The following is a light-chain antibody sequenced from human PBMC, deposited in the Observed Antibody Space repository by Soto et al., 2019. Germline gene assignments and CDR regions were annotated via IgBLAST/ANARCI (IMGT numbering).Light chain of an antibody. V-gene: IGKV1-5*03. Sequence: DIQMTQSPSTLSASVGDRVTITCRASQSISNWLAGYQPKPGKAPKLLIYKTSNLESWGPSRFSGSGSGTEFSLTIIRLQPDDFATYYCQQYQSFSLTFGGGTRVEVK. CDR2: KTS. CDR3: QQYQSFSLT. J-gene: IGKJ4*01. CDR1: QSISNW.